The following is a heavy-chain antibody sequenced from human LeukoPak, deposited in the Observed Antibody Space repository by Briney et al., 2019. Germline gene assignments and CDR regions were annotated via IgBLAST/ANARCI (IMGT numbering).Heavy chain of an antibody. CDR1: GFTFSSYW. D-gene: IGHD6-13*01. CDR3: ARGPIKTYSSSWYLEYYFDY. V-gene: IGHV3-7*01. CDR2: IKQDGSEK. J-gene: IGHJ4*02. Sequence: GGSLRLSCAASGFTFSSYWMSWVRQAPGKGLEWVANIKQDGSEKYYVDSVKGRFTISRDDAKNSLYLQMNSLRAEDTAVYYCARGPIKTYSSSWYLEYYFDYRGQGTLVTVSS.